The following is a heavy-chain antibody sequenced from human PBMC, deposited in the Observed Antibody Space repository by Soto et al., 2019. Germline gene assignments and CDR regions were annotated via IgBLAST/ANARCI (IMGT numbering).Heavy chain of an antibody. CDR2: IIPIFGTA. D-gene: IGHD3-3*01. J-gene: IGHJ6*02. Sequence: SVKVSCKASGGTFSSYAISWVRQAPGQGLEWMGGIIPIFGTANYAQKFQGRVTITADESTSTAYMELSSLRSEDTAVYYCASSSFLRINVLRFLESYGMDVWGQGTTVTVSS. CDR3: ASSSFLRINVLRFLESYGMDV. V-gene: IGHV1-69*13. CDR1: GGTFSSYA.